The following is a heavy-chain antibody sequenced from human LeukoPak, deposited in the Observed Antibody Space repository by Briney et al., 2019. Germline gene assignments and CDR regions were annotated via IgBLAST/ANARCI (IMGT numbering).Heavy chain of an antibody. J-gene: IGHJ5*02. CDR1: GGSISTYY. D-gene: IGHD6-13*01. Sequence: PSETLSLTCTVSGGSISTYYWSWIRQPAGKGLEWIGRVYPSGRTSYNPSLENRATMSVDTSKKQFSLKLRSVTAADTAVYYCASGGRISAANWFDPWGQGTLVTVSS. CDR3: ASGGRISAANWFDP. CDR2: VYPSGRT. V-gene: IGHV4-4*07.